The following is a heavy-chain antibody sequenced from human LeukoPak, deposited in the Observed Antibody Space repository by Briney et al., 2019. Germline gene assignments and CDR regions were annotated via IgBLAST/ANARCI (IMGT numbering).Heavy chain of an antibody. Sequence: SETLSLTCTVSGGSISGYYWSWIRQPAGKGLEWIGRVYTSGSTNYNPSLKSRVTMSIDTSKNQFSLNLSSVTAADTAVYYCARETCRTSCYREFGPWGQGTLVTVSS. V-gene: IGHV4-4*07. J-gene: IGHJ5*02. CDR3: ARETCRTSCYREFGP. CDR1: GGSISGYY. CDR2: VYTSGST. D-gene: IGHD2-2*02.